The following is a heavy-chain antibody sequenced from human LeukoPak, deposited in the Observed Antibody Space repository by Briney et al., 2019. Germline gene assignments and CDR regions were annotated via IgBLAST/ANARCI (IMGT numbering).Heavy chain of an antibody. V-gene: IGHV4-30-4*01. D-gene: IGHD4-17*01. J-gene: IGHJ2*01. CDR2: IYYSGST. Sequence: TPSETLSLTCTVSGGSISSGDYYWSWIRQPPGKGLEWIGYIYYSGSTYYNPSLKSRVTISVDTSKNQFSLKLSSVTAADAAVYYCARLRGDDYGDNQGHGYFDLWGRGTLVTVSS. CDR3: ARLRGDDYGDNQGHGYFDL. CDR1: GGSISSGDYY.